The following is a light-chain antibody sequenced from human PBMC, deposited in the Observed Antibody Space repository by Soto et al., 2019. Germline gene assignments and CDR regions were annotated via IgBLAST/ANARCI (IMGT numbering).Light chain of an antibody. CDR3: QDFNSDPRT. J-gene: IGKJ1*01. Sequence: DIQLTQSPSFLSASEGDRVTIACRASQGISNLLAWYEQKPGKAPKLLISFASTLQSEVPSRFTGSGSGTGFSLTISSLQPEDCATYYCQDFNSDPRTFGQGTKVEI. CDR1: QGISNL. CDR2: FAS. V-gene: IGKV1-9*01.